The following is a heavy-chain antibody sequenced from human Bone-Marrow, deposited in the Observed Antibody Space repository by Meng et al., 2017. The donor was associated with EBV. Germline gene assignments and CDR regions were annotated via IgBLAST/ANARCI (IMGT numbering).Heavy chain of an antibody. CDR1: GGSISSSNW. Sequence: QARLQAEGPGLVKPSGTLSLTGAVSGGSISSSNWWSWVRQPPGKGLEWIGEIYHSGSTSYNPSLESRVTISVDKSKNQVSLKLSSVTAADTAVYYCAQRERWGLDPWGQGTLVTVSS. J-gene: IGHJ5*02. CDR2: IYHSGST. CDR3: AQRERWGLDP. V-gene: IGHV4-4*02. D-gene: IGHD3-16*01.